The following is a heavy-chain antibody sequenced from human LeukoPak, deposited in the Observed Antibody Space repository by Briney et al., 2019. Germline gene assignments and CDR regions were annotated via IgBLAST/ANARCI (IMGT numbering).Heavy chain of an antibody. J-gene: IGHJ4*02. CDR3: ASGGYGTLDS. V-gene: IGHV5-51*01. D-gene: IGHD5-12*01. CDR2: IYPGDSDT. CDR1: GYTFINYW. Sequence: GESLKISCQVSGYTFINYWIGWVRQMPGKGLEWMGIIYPGDSDTRYSPSFHGQVIISADKSISTAYLQWNSLKASDTAMYYCASGGYGTLDSWGQGTLVTVSS.